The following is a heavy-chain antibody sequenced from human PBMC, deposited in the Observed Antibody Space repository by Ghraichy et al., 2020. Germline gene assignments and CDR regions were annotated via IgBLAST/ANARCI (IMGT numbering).Heavy chain of an antibody. CDR2: ISWNSGSI. CDR3: AKDLALSSWLSLSGPLDY. D-gene: IGHD6-13*01. Sequence: GGSLRLSCAASGFTFDDYAMHWVRQAPGKGLEWVSGISWNSGSIGYADSVKGRFTISRDNAKNSLYLQMNSLRAEDTALYYCAKDLALSSWLSLSGPLDYWGQGTLVTVSS. V-gene: IGHV3-9*01. J-gene: IGHJ4*02. CDR1: GFTFDDYA.